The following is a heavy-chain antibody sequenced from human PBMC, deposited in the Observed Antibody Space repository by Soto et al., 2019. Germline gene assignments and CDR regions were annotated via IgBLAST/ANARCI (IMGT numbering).Heavy chain of an antibody. Sequence: QLQLQESGPGLVKPSETLSLTCTVSGGSISSSSYYWGWIRQPPGKGLEWIGSIYYSGSTYYNPSLKSRVTISVDTSKNQFSLKLSSVTAADTAVYYCARLVDVVVPAADPGGWFDPWGQGTLVTVSS. CDR3: ARLVDVVVPAADPGGWFDP. CDR1: GGSISSSSYY. J-gene: IGHJ5*02. D-gene: IGHD2-2*01. CDR2: IYYSGST. V-gene: IGHV4-39*01.